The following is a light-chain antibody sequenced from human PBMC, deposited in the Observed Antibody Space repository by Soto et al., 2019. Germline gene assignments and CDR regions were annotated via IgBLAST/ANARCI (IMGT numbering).Light chain of an antibody. CDR3: QSYDSSLSGSVV. Sequence: QSVLTQPPSVSGAPGQRVTISCTGTSSNIGAGDDAHWYQQLPGTAPKLLIYGNSNRPSGVPDRFSGSKSGTSAPLAIRGLQAEDEADYYCQSYDSSLSGSVVFGGGTKLTVL. CDR1: SSNIGAGDD. J-gene: IGLJ2*01. V-gene: IGLV1-40*01. CDR2: GNS.